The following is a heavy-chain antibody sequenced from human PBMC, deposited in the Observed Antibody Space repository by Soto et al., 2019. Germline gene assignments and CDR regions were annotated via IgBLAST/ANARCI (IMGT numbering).Heavy chain of an antibody. CDR3: VRERSGYSYADS. V-gene: IGHV3-23*01. CDR1: GFTFSSYA. Sequence: EVQLLESGGGLVQPRGSLRLSCAASGFTFSSYAMSWVRQAPGKGLEWVSAISGSGANTYYADSVKGRFTISRDNSKNTLYLQMNSLRAEDSAMYYCVRERSGYSYADSWGQGTLVTVSS. CDR2: ISGSGANT. D-gene: IGHD5-18*01. J-gene: IGHJ4*02.